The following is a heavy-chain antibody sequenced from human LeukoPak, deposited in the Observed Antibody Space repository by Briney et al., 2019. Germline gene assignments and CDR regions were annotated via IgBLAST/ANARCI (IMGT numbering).Heavy chain of an antibody. CDR1: GFTFSSYG. CDR3: ARDREYYYDSSGYLDY. V-gene: IGHV3-33*01. D-gene: IGHD3-22*01. CDR2: IWYDGSNK. J-gene: IGHJ4*02. Sequence: GRSLRLSCAASGFTFSSYGMHWVRQAPGKGLEWVAVIWYDGSNKYYADSVKGRFTISRDNSKNTLYLQMNSLRAEDTAVYYCARDREYYYDSSGYLDYRGQGTLVTVSS.